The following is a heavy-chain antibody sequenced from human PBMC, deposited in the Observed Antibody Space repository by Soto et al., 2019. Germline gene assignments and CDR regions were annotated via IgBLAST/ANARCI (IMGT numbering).Heavy chain of an antibody. Sequence: QVQLVESGGGVVQPGRSLRLSFVASGFTLSTSAMHWVRQAPGRGLEWVAIISYDGGYKYYADYVKGRFTISRDNCKNPLYLQMNSLRAEDTAVYYCAKDEAGYYDSRGYYYDWYCDLWGRGTPVTVSS. CDR3: AKDEAGYYDSRGYYYDWYCDL. J-gene: IGHJ2*01. D-gene: IGHD3-22*01. V-gene: IGHV3-30*18. CDR1: GFTLSTSA. CDR2: ISYDGGYK.